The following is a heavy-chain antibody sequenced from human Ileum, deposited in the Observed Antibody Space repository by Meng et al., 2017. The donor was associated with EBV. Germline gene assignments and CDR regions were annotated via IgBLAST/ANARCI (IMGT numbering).Heavy chain of an antibody. CDR2: IYYSGTT. CDR1: GGSVSISSYY. V-gene: IGHV4-61*01. Sequence: QVQLQESGPGLGKPSEPLLLTCTFSGGSVSISSYYWSWIRQPPGKGLEWIGYIYYSGTTNYNPSLESRVTISVDTSKNQFSLKLRSVAASDTAVYYCARGWDTAMDSGWGQGTLVTVSS. CDR3: ARGWDTAMDSG. D-gene: IGHD5-18*01. J-gene: IGHJ4*02.